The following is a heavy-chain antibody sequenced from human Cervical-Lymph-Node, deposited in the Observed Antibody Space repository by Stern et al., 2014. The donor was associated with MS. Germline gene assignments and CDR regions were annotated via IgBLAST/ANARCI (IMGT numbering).Heavy chain of an antibody. CDR3: SGSNWYFFDY. D-gene: IGHD6-13*01. J-gene: IGHJ4*02. V-gene: IGHV3-74*02. Sequence: EVQLVESGGGLVQPGGSLRLSCAASGFTFDSYSMHWVRQVPGKGLVWVSRINTDRSSPGYADSVRGRFTISRDNAKNMLYLEMNSLRAEDTAVYYCSGSNWYFFDYWGQGTLVTVSS. CDR2: INTDRSSP. CDR1: GFTFDSYS.